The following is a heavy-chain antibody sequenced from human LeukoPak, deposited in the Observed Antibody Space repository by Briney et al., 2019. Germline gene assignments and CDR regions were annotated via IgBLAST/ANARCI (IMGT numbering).Heavy chain of an antibody. CDR3: AKVVERWLQLAYFDY. CDR2: ISGSGGST. J-gene: IGHJ4*02. Sequence: LTCTVSGGSMSTYYWSWIRQPAGKGLEWVSAISGSGGSTYYADSVKGRFTISRDNSKNTLYLQMNSLRAEDTAVYYCAKVVERWLQLAYFDYWGQGTLVTVSS. CDR1: GGSMSTYY. V-gene: IGHV3-23*01. D-gene: IGHD5-24*01.